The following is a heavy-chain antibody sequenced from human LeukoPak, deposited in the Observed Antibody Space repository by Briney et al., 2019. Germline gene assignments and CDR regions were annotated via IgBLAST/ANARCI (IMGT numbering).Heavy chain of an antibody. CDR3: ARVYSGSYWFDY. V-gene: IGHV4-61*01. J-gene: IGHJ4*02. Sequence: SETLSLTCTVSGGSVSSGSYYWSWIRQPPGKGLEWIGYIHYSGSTNYNPSLKSRVTISVDTSKNQFSLKLSSVTAADMAVYYCARVYSGSYWFDYWGQGTLVTVSS. CDR1: GGSVSSGSYY. CDR2: IHYSGST. D-gene: IGHD1-26*01.